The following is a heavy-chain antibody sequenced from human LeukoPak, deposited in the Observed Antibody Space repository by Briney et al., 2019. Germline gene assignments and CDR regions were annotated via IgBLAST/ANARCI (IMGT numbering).Heavy chain of an antibody. CDR1: GFGFRSDG. CDR3: AKVGDYGPYYFDY. D-gene: IGHD4-17*01. V-gene: IGHV3-30*02. J-gene: IGHJ4*02. CDR2: IRYDGSNK. Sequence: PGGSLSLCCAASGFGFRSDGMHWGREAPGKGLEWVAFIRYDGSNKYYADSVKGRFTISRDNSKNTLYLQMNSLRAEDTAVYYCAKVGDYGPYYFDYWGQGTLVTVSS.